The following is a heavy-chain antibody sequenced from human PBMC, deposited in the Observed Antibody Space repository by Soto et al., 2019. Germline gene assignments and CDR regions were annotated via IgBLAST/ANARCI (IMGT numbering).Heavy chain of an antibody. CDR2: ISSSSTTK. CDR1: GFTFNSYS. CDR3: ASPSSGWENWFDP. V-gene: IGHV3-48*02. J-gene: IGHJ5*02. Sequence: EVQLVESGGGLVQPGGSLRLSCAASGFTFNSYSMNWVRQAPGKGLEWVSYISSSSTTKYYTDSVKGRFTISRDNAKNSLYLQRNSLRDDATAVYYCASPSSGWENWFDPWGQGTLVTVSS. D-gene: IGHD6-19*01.